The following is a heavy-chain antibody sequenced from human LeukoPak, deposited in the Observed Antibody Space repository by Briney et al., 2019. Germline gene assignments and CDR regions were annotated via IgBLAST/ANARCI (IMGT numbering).Heavy chain of an antibody. CDR2: IYYSGST. CDR1: GGSVSSGSYY. D-gene: IGHD3-16*01. J-gene: IGHJ5*02. CDR3: ARSPRGDVSWFDP. Sequence: PSETLSLTCTVSGGSVSSGSYYWSWIRQPPGKGLEWIGYIYYSGSTNYNPSLKSRVTISVDTSKNQFSLKLSSVTAADTAVYYCARSPRGDVSWFDPWGQGTLVTVSS. V-gene: IGHV4-61*01.